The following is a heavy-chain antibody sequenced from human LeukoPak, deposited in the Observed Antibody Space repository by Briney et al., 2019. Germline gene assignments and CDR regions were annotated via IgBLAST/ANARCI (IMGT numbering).Heavy chain of an antibody. D-gene: IGHD2-2*01. CDR3: ARGQVVPAAIGY. Sequence: PSETLSLTCTVSGGSISSYYWSWIRQPPGKGLEWIGYIYYSGSTNYNPSLKSRVTISVDTSKNQFSLKLSSVTAADTAVYYCARGQVVPAAIGYWGQGTLVTVSS. CDR2: IYYSGST. V-gene: IGHV4-59*01. CDR1: GGSISSYY. J-gene: IGHJ4*02.